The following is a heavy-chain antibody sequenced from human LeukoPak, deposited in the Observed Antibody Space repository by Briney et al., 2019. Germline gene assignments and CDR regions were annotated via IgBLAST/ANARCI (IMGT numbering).Heavy chain of an antibody. J-gene: IGHJ4*02. D-gene: IGHD3-22*01. CDR2: IHNNGDS. CDR3: GRWGYFDSGNYFVVDY. Sequence: SETLSLTCIVSGDSIRSYYWNWIRQAPGKALEWIGHIHNNGDSAYNFSLKSRVTISMDTSKNQFSLKLSSVTAAHTAVYYCGRWGYFDSGNYFVVDYWGQGTVATVSS. CDR1: GDSIRSYY. V-gene: IGHV4-59*01.